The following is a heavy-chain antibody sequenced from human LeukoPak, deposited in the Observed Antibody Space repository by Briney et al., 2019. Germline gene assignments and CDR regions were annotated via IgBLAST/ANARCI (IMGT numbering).Heavy chain of an antibody. CDR3: ARDTQRQGFDY. Sequence: PSETLSLTCTVSGGSISSYYWSWIRQPPGKRLEWIGYIYYSGSTNYNPSLKSRVTISVDTSKNQFSLKLSSVTAADTAVYYCARDTQRQGFDYWGQGTLVTVSS. CDR2: IYYSGST. V-gene: IGHV4-59*01. J-gene: IGHJ4*02. D-gene: IGHD1-1*01. CDR1: GGSISSYY.